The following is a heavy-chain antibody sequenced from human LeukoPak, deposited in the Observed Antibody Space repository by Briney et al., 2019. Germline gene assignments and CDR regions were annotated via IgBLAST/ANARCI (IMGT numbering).Heavy chain of an antibody. J-gene: IGHJ6*02. D-gene: IGHD3-10*01. V-gene: IGHV3-9*01. Sequence: GGSLRLSCAASGFTFDDYAMHWVRQAPGKGLEWVSGISWNSGSIGYADSVKGRFTISRDNAKNSLYLQMNSLRAEDTALYYCAKDIEGVVRPPYGSGNYGMDVWGQGTTVTVSS. CDR2: ISWNSGSI. CDR1: GFTFDDYA. CDR3: AKDIEGVVRPPYGSGNYGMDV.